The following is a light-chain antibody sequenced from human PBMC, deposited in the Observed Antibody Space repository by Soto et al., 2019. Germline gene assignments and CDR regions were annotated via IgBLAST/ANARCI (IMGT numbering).Light chain of an antibody. CDR2: AAP. V-gene: IGKV1-5*01. CDR3: QEYTTYSRT. CDR1: QDISNW. J-gene: IGKJ1*01. Sequence: DIQMTQSPSSLSASVGDRVTITCRASQDISNWLAWYQQKPGKDPKVLIYAAPKLESGVQTRFRGGGSGTEITFTVTCLQPDDFATYYCQEYTTYSRTFGQGTKVEVK.